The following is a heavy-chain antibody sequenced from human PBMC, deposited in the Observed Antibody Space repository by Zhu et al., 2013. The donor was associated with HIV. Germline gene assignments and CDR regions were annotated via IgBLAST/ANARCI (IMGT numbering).Heavy chain of an antibody. CDR1: GGTFSSYA. V-gene: IGHV1-69*01. D-gene: IGHD3-3*01. Sequence: QVQLVQSGAEVKKPGSSVKVSCKASGGTFSSYAISWVRQAPGQGLEWMGGIIPIFGTANYAQKFQGRVTITADESTSTAYMELSSLRSEDTAVYYCARVPVNFGVVIRTLYYGMDVWGQGTTVTVSS. CDR3: ARVPVNFGVVIRTLYYGMDV. J-gene: IGHJ6*02. CDR2: IIPIFGTA.